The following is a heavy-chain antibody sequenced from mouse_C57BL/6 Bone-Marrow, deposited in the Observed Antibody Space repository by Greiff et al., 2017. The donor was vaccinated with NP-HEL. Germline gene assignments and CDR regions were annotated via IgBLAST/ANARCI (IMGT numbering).Heavy chain of an antibody. CDR3: AREGLHAMDY. CDR2: ISSGSSTI. Sequence: EVKLMESGGGLVKPGGSLKLSCAASGFTFSDYGMHWVRQAPEKGLEWVAYISSGSSTIYYADTVKGRFTISRDNAKNTLFLQMTSLRSEDTAMYYCAREGLHAMDYWGQGTSVTVSS. J-gene: IGHJ4*01. D-gene: IGHD2-2*01. V-gene: IGHV5-17*01. CDR1: GFTFSDYG.